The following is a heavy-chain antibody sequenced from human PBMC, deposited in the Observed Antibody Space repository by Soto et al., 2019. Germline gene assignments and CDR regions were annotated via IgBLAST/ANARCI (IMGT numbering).Heavy chain of an antibody. J-gene: IGHJ6*03. CDR2: IYYSGST. CDR3: ASTASYYYYMDV. V-gene: IGHV4-39*01. CDR1: GGSISSSSYY. Sequence: SETLSLTCTVAGGSISSSSYYWGWIRQPPGKGLEWIGSIYYSGSTYYNPSLKSRVTISVDTSKNQFSLKLSSVTAADTAVYYCASTASYYYYMDVWGKGTTVTV.